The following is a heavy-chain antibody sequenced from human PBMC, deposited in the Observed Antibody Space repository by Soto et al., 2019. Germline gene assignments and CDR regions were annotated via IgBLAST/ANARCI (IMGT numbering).Heavy chain of an antibody. CDR1: GGTFSSYA. J-gene: IGHJ4*02. CDR2: IIPIFGTA. D-gene: IGHD2-2*01. V-gene: IGHV1-69*01. Sequence: QVQLVQSGAEVKKPGSSVQVSCQASGGTFSSYAISWVRQAPGQGLEWMGGIIPIFGTATYAQKFQGRVTITADESTSTAYMELSSLRSEDTAVYYCARGIVVVTAAVVKERWYYFDYWGQGTLVTVSS. CDR3: ARGIVVVTAAVVKERWYYFDY.